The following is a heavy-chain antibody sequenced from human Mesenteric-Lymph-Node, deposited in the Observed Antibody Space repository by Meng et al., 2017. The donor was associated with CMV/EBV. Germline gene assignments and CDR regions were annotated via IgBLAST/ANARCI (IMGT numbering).Heavy chain of an antibody. CDR3: AGAWVMSSGYYQSYHYFDY. Sequence: SSNSSGNCVRHAPGHWLQWVSSIGRRWSDIYYADSVRARFTISRDNGENSMYLQMISLGDEDTAVYYCAGAWVMSSGYYQSYHYFDYWGQGTLVTVSS. V-gene: IGHV3-21*01. D-gene: IGHD3-22*01. J-gene: IGHJ4*02. CDR2: IGRRWSDI. CDR1: SSNSS.